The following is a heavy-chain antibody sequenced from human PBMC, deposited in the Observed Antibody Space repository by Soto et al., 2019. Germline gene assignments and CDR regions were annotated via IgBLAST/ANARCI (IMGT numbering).Heavy chain of an antibody. V-gene: IGHV1-3*01. CDR3: VRLVTDY. CDR1: GYTFTTYS. CDR2: INAANGNT. D-gene: IGHD6-6*01. Sequence: QVHLVQSGAEVKKPGASVKVSCKASGYTFTTYSIHWVRQAPGQRLEWMGWINAANGNTKYSQKFQGRVTITRDTSATTAYMEPSGLRSEDTAVYYCVRLVTDYWGQGTLVTVSS. J-gene: IGHJ4*02.